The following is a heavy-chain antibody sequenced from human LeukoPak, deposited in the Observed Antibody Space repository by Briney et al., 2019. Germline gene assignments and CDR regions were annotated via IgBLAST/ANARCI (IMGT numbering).Heavy chain of an antibody. J-gene: IGHJ6*02. Sequence: GGSLRLSCAASGFTFSSYGMHWVRQAPGKGLEWVAVISYDGSNKYYADSVKGRFTISRDNSKNTLYLQMNSLRAEDTAVYYCAKVSPAAHQYGDYSCYYYGMDVWGQGTTVTVSS. CDR2: ISYDGSNK. CDR1: GFTFSSYG. CDR3: AKVSPAAHQYGDYSCYYYGMDV. D-gene: IGHD4-17*01. V-gene: IGHV3-30*18.